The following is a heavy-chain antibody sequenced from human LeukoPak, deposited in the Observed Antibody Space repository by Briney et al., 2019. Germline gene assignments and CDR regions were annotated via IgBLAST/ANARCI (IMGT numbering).Heavy chain of an antibody. CDR3: ASGVPAAISSHYYMDV. D-gene: IGHD2-2*01. CDR2: ISAYNGNT. J-gene: IGHJ6*03. V-gene: IGHV1-18*01. CDR1: GYTFTSYG. Sequence: GASVKVSCKASGYTFTSYGISWVRQAPGQGLEWMGWISAYNGNTNYAQKLQGRVTMTTDTSTSTAYMELRSLRFDDTAVYYRASGVPAAISSHYYMDVWGKGTTVTVSS.